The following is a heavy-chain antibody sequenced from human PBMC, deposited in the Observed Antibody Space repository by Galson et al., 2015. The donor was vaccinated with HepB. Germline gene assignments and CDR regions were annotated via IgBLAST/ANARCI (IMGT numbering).Heavy chain of an antibody. CDR1: GFTFSNAW. Sequence: SLRLSCAASGFTFSNAWMNWVRQAPGKGLEWVGRIKSKTDGGKKYYTVPVKGRFTISRDDSKNTLYLQMNSPKTEDTAVYYCTTDGYNSGAFDIWGQGTMVTVSS. V-gene: IGHV3-15*07. D-gene: IGHD5-24*01. J-gene: IGHJ3*02. CDR2: IKSKTDGGKK. CDR3: TTDGYNSGAFDI.